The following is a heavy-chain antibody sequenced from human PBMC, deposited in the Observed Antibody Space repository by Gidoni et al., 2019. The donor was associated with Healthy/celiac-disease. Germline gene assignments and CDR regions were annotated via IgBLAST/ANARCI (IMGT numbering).Heavy chain of an antibody. D-gene: IGHD4-17*01. CDR3: ARDAPGGYGDPLYFDY. V-gene: IGHV3-7*01. CDR1: GFTFSSYW. J-gene: IGHJ4*02. Sequence: EVQLVESGGGLVQPGGSLRPSCAASGFTFSSYWMSWVRQAPGKGLEWVANIKQDGSEKYYVDSVKGRFTISRDNAKNSLYLQMNSLRAEDTAVYYCARDAPGGYGDPLYFDYWGQGTLVTVSS. CDR2: IKQDGSEK.